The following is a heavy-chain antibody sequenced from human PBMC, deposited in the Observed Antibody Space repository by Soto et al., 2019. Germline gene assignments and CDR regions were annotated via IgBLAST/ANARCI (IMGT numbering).Heavy chain of an antibody. J-gene: IGHJ4*02. CDR1: GYTFTSYA. CDR3: ARQGSMAALGY. Sequence: GASVKVSCKASGYTFTSYAMPWVRQALGQRLEWMGWINAGTGNKKYSQKFQGRVTITRDTSASTAYMELSSLRSEDTAVDYCARQGSMAALGYWGQGTLVTVSS. CDR2: INAGTGNK. V-gene: IGHV1-3*01. D-gene: IGHD6-19*01.